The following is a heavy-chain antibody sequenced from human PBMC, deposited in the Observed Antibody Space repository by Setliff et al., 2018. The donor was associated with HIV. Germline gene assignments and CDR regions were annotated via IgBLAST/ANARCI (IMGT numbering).Heavy chain of an antibody. J-gene: IGHJ4*02. V-gene: IGHV3-21*04. CDR2: ISGSSSYW. CDR3: ARDKGPPPVVHLDY. Sequence: GGSLRLSCAASGFTFSKYFMNWVRQTPGKGLEWVSSISGSSSYWKYADSVKGRFTISRDNAKNSLYLQMNSLRAEDTAMYYCARDKGPPPVVHLDYWGQGTLVTVSS. D-gene: IGHD3-10*02. CDR1: GFTFSKYF.